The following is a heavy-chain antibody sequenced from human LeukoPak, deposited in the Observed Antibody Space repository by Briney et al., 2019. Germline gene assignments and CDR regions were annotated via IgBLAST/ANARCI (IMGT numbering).Heavy chain of an antibody. CDR2: IHSGGST. V-gene: IGHV3-66*04. Sequence: PGGSLRLSCAASGFTVSSNYMSWVRQAPGKGLEWVSSIHSGGSTYYADSVKGRFTISRDNAKNSLYLQMNSLRAEDTAVYYCARQGIAVAGMGDFDYWGQGTLVTVSS. J-gene: IGHJ4*02. CDR1: GFTVSSNY. D-gene: IGHD6-19*01. CDR3: ARQGIAVAGMGDFDY.